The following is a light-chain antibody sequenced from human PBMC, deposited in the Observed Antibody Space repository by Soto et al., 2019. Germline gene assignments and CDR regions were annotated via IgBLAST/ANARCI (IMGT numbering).Light chain of an antibody. J-gene: IGKJ5*01. CDR3: QQYNNWPPSIT. Sequence: EIGMTQSPATLSVSPGERATLSCRASPSVSSNLAWYQQKPGQAPRLLIYGAYTRATGIPARFSGSGSGTEFTLTISSLQSEDFAVFYCQQYNNWPPSITCGQGTRLEIK. CDR2: GAY. CDR1: PSVSSN. V-gene: IGKV3-15*01.